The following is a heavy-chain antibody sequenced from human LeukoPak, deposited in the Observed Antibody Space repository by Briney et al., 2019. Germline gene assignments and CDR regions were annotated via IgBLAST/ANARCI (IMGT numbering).Heavy chain of an antibody. CDR2: IDPNSGGT. V-gene: IGHV1-2*02. CDR3: ARASYYFDY. Sequence: GASVKVSCKASGYTFTGYYMHWARQAPGQGLEWMGWIDPNSGGTNYAQKFQGRVTMTRDTSISTAYMELSRLRSDDTAVYYCARASYYFDYWGQGTLVTVSS. J-gene: IGHJ4*02. CDR1: GYTFTGYY. D-gene: IGHD6-6*01.